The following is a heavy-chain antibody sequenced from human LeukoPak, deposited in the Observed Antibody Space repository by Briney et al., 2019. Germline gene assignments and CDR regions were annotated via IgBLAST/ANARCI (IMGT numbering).Heavy chain of an antibody. Sequence: GGSLRLSCAASGFTFKSYGMHWVRQAPGKGLEWVAFIRYGGTNKYYADSVKGRFTISRDNAKNTLYLQMNSPRPDDTAVYYCERGRSPFAVFGIIMDLWGPGTPVHVPS. V-gene: IGHV3-30*02. CDR2: IRYGGTNK. D-gene: IGHD3-3*01. J-gene: IGHJ4*02. CDR1: GFTFKSYG. CDR3: ERGRSPFAVFGIIMDL.